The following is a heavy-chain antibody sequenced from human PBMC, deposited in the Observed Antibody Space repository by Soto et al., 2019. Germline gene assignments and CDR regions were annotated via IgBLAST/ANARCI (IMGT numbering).Heavy chain of an antibody. J-gene: IGHJ6*03. Sequence: PSETLSLTCTVSGGSISSGGYYWSWIRQHPGKGLEWIGYIYYSGSTYYNPSLKSRVTISVDTSKNQFSLKLSSVTAADTAVYYCARDGITMVRGEYYYYYMDVWGKGTTVTVS. V-gene: IGHV4-31*03. CDR1: GGSISSGGYY. CDR3: ARDGITMVRGEYYYYYMDV. CDR2: IYYSGST. D-gene: IGHD3-10*01.